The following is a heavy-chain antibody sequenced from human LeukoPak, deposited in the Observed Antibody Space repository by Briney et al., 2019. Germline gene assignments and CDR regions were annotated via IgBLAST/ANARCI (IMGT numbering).Heavy chain of an antibody. V-gene: IGHV1-69*06. D-gene: IGHD4-17*01. Sequence: ASVKVSCKASGGTFSSYAISWVRQAPGQGLEWMGGTIPIFGTANYAQKFQGRVTITADKSTSTAYMELSSLRSEDTAVYYCARENGDYGYYYGMDVWGKGTTVTVSS. CDR2: TIPIFGTA. CDR1: GGTFSSYA. J-gene: IGHJ6*04. CDR3: ARENGDYGYYYGMDV.